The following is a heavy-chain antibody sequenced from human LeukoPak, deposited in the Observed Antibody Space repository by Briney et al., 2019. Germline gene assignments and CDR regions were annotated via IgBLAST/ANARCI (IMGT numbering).Heavy chain of an antibody. CDR3: ARILAAVAGNRFDY. CDR2: INPNSGGT. Sequence: ASVKVSCKASGYTFTGYYKHWVRQAPGQGLEWMGWINPNSGGTNYAQKFQGRVTMTRDTSISTAYMELSRLRSDDTAVYYCARILAAVAGNRFDYWGQGTLVTVSS. CDR1: GYTFTGYY. J-gene: IGHJ4*02. D-gene: IGHD6-19*01. V-gene: IGHV1-2*02.